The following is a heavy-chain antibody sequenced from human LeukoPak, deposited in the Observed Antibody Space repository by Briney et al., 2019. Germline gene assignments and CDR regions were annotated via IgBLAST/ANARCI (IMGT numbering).Heavy chain of an antibody. D-gene: IGHD4-23*01. Sequence: SETLSLTCAVSGGSISSSNWWSWVRQPPGKGLEWIGEIYHSGSTNYNPSLKSRVTISVDKSKNQFSLKLSSVTAADTAVYYCATTHYCGGNQESGTDYWGQGTLVTVSS. CDR3: ATTHYCGGNQESGTDY. CDR2: IYHSGST. CDR1: GGSISSSNW. J-gene: IGHJ4*02. V-gene: IGHV4-4*02.